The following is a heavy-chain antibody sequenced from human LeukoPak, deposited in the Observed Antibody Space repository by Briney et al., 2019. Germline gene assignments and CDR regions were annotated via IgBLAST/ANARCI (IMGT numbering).Heavy chain of an antibody. J-gene: IGHJ6*03. CDR3: ARKYSGYDPYYYYYMDV. Sequence: ASVKVSCKASGYTFTSYYMHWVRQAPGQGLERMGIINPSGGSTSYAQKFQGRVTITRNTSISTAYMELSSLRSEDTAVYYCARKYSGYDPYYYYYMDVWGKGTTVTVSS. CDR2: INPSGGST. CDR1: GYTFTSYY. D-gene: IGHD5-12*01. V-gene: IGHV1-46*01.